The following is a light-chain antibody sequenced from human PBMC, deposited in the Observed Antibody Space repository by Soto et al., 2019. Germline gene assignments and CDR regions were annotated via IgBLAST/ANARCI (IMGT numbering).Light chain of an antibody. CDR1: SSNIGSNT. J-gene: IGLJ2*01. CDR2: TND. CDR3: AVWDDSLNGVV. V-gene: IGLV1-44*01. Sequence: QSVVTQPPSASGTPGQWVTISCSGSSSNIGSNTVHWYQQLTGTAPKLLIYTNDQRPSGVPDRFSGSKSGTSASLVISGLQSEDEGDYYCAVWDDSLNGVVFGGGTKLTVL.